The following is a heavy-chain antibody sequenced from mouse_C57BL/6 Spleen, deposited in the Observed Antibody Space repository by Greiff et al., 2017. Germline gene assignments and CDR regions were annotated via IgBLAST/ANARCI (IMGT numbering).Heavy chain of an antibody. J-gene: IGHJ3*01. CDR2: ISSGGDYI. Sequence: EVHLVESGEGLVKPGGSLKLSCAASGFTFSSYAMSWVRQTPEKRLEWVAYISSGGDYIYYADTVKGRFTIARDNARNTLYLQMSSLKSEDTAMYYCTRGDYDVDWFAYWGQGTLVTVSA. CDR3: TRGDYDVDWFAY. V-gene: IGHV5-9-1*02. D-gene: IGHD2-4*01. CDR1: GFTFSSYA.